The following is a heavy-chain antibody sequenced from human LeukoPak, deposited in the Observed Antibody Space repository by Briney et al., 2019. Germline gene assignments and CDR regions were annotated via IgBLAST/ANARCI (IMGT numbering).Heavy chain of an antibody. D-gene: IGHD6-6*01. Sequence: ASVTVSCKASGYTFTDYYMHWVRLAPGQGLECMGWINPNSGDTNYAEKFQGRVTMTRDTSISTAYMEVSGLRSDDTAVYYCAREDSSSWAIDFWGQGTLVTVSS. V-gene: IGHV1-2*02. CDR2: INPNSGDT. CDR3: AREDSSSWAIDF. J-gene: IGHJ4*02. CDR1: GYTFTDYY.